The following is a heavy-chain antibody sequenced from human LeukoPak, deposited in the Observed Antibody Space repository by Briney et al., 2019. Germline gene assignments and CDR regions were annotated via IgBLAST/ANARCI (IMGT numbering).Heavy chain of an antibody. J-gene: IGHJ6*02. V-gene: IGHV3-66*01. CDR3: ASRDKGYYYGMDV. CDR1: GFTVSGNY. Sequence: TGGPLRLSCAASGFTVSGNYMSWVRQAPGKGLEWVSLLYSGGSTYYADSVKGRFSISRDNSKNTLYLQMNSLRAEDTAVYYCASRDKGYYYGMDVWGQGTTVTVSS. CDR2: LYSGGST. D-gene: IGHD5-24*01.